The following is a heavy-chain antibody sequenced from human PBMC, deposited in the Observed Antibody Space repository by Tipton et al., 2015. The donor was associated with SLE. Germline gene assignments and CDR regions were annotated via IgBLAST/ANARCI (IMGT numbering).Heavy chain of an antibody. V-gene: IGHV3-53*05. CDR3: ARESYSSGWPFGY. CDR2: IYSGGST. J-gene: IGHJ4*02. CDR1: GLTVSSNH. D-gene: IGHD6-19*01. Sequence: SLRLSCAASGLTVSSNHMSWVRQAPGKGLEWVSVIYSGGSTYYAGSVKGRFTISRDNSKNTLYLQMNSLRAEDTAVYYCARESYSSGWPFGYWGQGTLVTVSS.